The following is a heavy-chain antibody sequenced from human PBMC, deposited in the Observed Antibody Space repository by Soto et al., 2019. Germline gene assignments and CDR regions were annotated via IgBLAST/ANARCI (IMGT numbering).Heavy chain of an antibody. CDR2: IKSKTDGGTT. CDR1: GFTFSNAW. V-gene: IGHV3-15*01. CDR3: TTTRLYSSAWYQVWNWFDP. D-gene: IGHD6-19*01. J-gene: IGHJ5*02. Sequence: PGGSLRLSCAASGFTFSNAWMSWVRQAPGKGLEWVGRIKSKTDGGTTDYAAPVKGRFTISRDDSKNTLYLQMNSLKTEDTAVYYCTTTRLYSSAWYQVWNWFDPWGQGTLVTVSS.